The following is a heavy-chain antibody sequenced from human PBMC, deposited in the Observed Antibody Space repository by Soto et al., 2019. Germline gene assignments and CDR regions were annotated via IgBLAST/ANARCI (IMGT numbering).Heavy chain of an antibody. CDR2: ISYDGSNK. J-gene: IGHJ6*02. V-gene: IGHV3-30-3*01. Sequence: VQLLESGGGLVQPGGSLRLSCAASGFTFSSYAMHWVRQAPGKGLEWVAVISYDGSNKYYADSVKGRFTISRDNSKNTLYLQMNGLRAEDTAVYYCARDIVVVVAATAEGYYGMDVWGQGTTVTVSS. CDR3: ARDIVVVVAATAEGYYGMDV. D-gene: IGHD2-15*01. CDR1: GFTFSSYA.